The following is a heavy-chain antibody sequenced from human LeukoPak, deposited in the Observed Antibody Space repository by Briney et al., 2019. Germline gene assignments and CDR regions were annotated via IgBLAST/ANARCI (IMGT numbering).Heavy chain of an antibody. V-gene: IGHV4-59*01. CDR3: ARQRDIHMALGYFDY. D-gene: IGHD5-12*01. CDR2: IYYSGST. CDR1: GGSISSYY. J-gene: IGHJ4*02. Sequence: SETLSLTCTVSGGSISSYYWSWIRQPPGRGLEWIGYIYYSGSTNYNPSLKSRVTISVDKSKNQFSLKLSSVTAADPAVHSCARQRDIHMALGYFDYWGQGTLVTVSS.